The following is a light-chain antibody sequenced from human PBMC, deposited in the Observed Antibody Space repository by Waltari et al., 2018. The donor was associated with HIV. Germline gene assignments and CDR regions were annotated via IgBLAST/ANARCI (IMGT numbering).Light chain of an antibody. CDR1: SRSIASNS. J-gene: IGLJ3*02. CDR3: QSYDTSNSHWV. Sequence: FILTQPHSASGSPGKTVNISCTRSSRSIASNSVQWFQQRPGSAPINVIYQNNQRASGVADRFSGSIDRSSNSASLTISGLKTEDEADFFCQSYDTSNSHWVFGGGTKLTVL. CDR2: QNN. V-gene: IGLV6-57*03.